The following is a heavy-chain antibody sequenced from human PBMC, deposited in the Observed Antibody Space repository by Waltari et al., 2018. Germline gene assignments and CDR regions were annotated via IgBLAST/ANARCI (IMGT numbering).Heavy chain of an antibody. CDR3: AKVGDYGGNDYFDY. J-gene: IGHJ4*02. CDR1: GFTFSSYA. CDR2: FYSGGST. Sequence: EVQLLESGGGLVQPGGSLRLSCAASGFTFSSYAMSWVRQAPGEGLAWVSVFYSGGSTCYADSVKGRFTSSRDNSKNTLYLQMNSLRGEDTAVYYCAKVGDYGGNDYFDYWGQGTLVTVSS. V-gene: IGHV3-23*03. D-gene: IGHD4-17*01.